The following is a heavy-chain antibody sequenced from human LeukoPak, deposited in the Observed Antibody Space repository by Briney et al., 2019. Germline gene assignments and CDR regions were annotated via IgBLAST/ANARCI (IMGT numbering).Heavy chain of an antibody. J-gene: IGHJ4*02. V-gene: IGHV3-64D*09. CDR1: GFTFSTYA. Sequence: GGSLRLSCSASGFTFSTYAMHWVRQAPGKGLEYVSAISSDGDSTYNADSVRGRFTISRDNSKNTLYLQMSSLRTEDTAVYYCARDQYSYAHAAHWGQGTLVTVSS. CDR2: ISSDGDST. CDR3: ARDQYSYAHAAH. D-gene: IGHD5-18*01.